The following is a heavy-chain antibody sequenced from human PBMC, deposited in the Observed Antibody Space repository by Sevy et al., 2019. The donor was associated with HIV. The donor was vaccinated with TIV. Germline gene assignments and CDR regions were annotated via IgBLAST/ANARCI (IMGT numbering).Heavy chain of an antibody. D-gene: IGHD2-15*01. Sequence: SETLSLTCAVYGGSFSGYYWSWIRQPPGKGLEWIGEIKHSGSTNYNPSLKSRVTISVDTSKNQFSLKLSSVTAADTAVYYCARGGVVVAATLYYYYGMDVWGHGTTVTVSS. CDR3: ARGGVVVAATLYYYYGMDV. CDR1: GGSFSGYY. V-gene: IGHV4-34*01. CDR2: IKHSGST. J-gene: IGHJ6*02.